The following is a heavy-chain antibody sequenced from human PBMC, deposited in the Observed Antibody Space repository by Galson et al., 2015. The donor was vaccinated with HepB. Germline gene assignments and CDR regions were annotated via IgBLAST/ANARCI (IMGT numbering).Heavy chain of an antibody. CDR3: ARAGWGLLWFGELLSEPPPA. J-gene: IGHJ5*02. D-gene: IGHD3-10*01. V-gene: IGHV1-3*01. CDR2: INAGNGNT. CDR1: GYTFTSYA. Sequence: SVKVSCKASGYTFTSYAMHWVRQAPGQRLEWMGWINAGNGNTKYSQKFQGRVTITRDTSASTAYMELSSLRSEDTAVYYCARAGWGLLWFGELLSEPPPAWGQGTLVTVSS.